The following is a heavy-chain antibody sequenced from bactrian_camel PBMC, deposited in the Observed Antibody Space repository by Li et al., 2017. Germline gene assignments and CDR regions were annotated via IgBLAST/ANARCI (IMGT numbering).Heavy chain of an antibody. D-gene: IGHD5*01. Sequence: HVQLVESGGGLVQPGGSLRLSCVASGFAFSNYWMYWVRQAPGKGLEWVSNINGNSGIASPAESVKGRFPTSRDNSKNTVYLQMNSLKSEDTALYYCARGGTGWFVPFDWGQGTQVTVS. CDR1: GFAFSNYW. CDR3: ARGGTGWFVPFD. V-gene: IGHV3S1*01. J-gene: IGHJ4*01. CDR2: INGNSGIA.